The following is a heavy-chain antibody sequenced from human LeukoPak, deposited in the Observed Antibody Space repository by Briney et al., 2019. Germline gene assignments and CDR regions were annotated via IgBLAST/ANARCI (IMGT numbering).Heavy chain of an antibody. D-gene: IGHD6-19*01. J-gene: IGHJ2*01. CDR3: ARDRKQWLVRLDWYFDL. CDR1: GVSASDYY. CDR2: VSNRGTT. V-gene: IGHV4-59*02. Sequence: SETLSLTCTVSGVSASDYYWSWIRQPPGKGLEWIGYVSNRGTTNDHPSLKSRVTISVDKSKNRFSLKLSSVTAADTAVYYCARDRKQWLVRLDWYFDLWGRGTLVTVSS.